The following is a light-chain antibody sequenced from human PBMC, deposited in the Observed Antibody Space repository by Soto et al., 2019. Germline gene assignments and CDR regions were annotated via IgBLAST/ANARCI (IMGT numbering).Light chain of an antibody. J-gene: IGLJ1*01. CDR1: SSNIGNNY. CDR2: DVS. Sequence: QSVLTQPPSVSAAPGQKVTISCSGSSSNIGNNYVSWYQQLPGTAPKLLIYDVSKRPTGVPDRFSGSKSGNTASLTVSGLQADDEADYYCSSYAGNNNYVFGSATKLTVL. CDR3: SSYAGNNNYV. V-gene: IGLV1-51*01.